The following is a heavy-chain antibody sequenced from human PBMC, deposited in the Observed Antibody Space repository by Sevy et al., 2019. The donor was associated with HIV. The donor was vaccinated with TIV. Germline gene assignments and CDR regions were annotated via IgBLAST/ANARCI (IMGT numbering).Heavy chain of an antibody. D-gene: IGHD3-22*01. CDR2: ISGSGGSGDKT. CDR3: ARKYDSSGYFDY. Sequence: GGSLRLSCAASGFTFSSYAMNWVRQAPGKGLEWVSGISGSGGSGDKTNYADSVKGRFTISRDDSKNSRYLQLNSMRAEDTAIYYCARKYDSSGYFDYWGQGTLVTVSS. J-gene: IGHJ4*02. CDR1: GFTFSSYA. V-gene: IGHV3-23*01.